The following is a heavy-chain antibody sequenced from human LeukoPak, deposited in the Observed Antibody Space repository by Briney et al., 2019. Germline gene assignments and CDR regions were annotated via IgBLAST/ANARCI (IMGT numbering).Heavy chain of an antibody. Sequence: AGGSLRLSCAASGFTFSDYGMSWVRQAPGQGLEWVTGIKWNSDITSYAASVKCRFTISRENAKNSLYLQMNSLRAEDTALYYCARAHLLDWYYYYMDVCGKGNTVTVSS. CDR2: IKWNSDIT. CDR1: GFTFSDYG. D-gene: IGHD3/OR15-3a*01. J-gene: IGHJ6*03. CDR3: ARAHLLDWYYYYMDV. V-gene: IGHV3-20*04.